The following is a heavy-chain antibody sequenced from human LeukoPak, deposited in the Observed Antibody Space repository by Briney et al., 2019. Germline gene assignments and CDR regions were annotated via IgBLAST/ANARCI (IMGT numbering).Heavy chain of an antibody. CDR3: AKDGYSSSWYNYYYYYMDV. CDR1: GFTFSNCA. V-gene: IGHV3-23*01. Sequence: GGSLRLSCAASGFTFSNCAMTWVRQAPGEGLEWVSAISGSSGSPHYADSVKGRFTISRDNSKNTLYLQMNSLRAEDTAVYYCAKDGYSSSWYNYYYYYMDVWGKGTTVTASS. D-gene: IGHD6-13*01. J-gene: IGHJ6*03. CDR2: ISGSSGSP.